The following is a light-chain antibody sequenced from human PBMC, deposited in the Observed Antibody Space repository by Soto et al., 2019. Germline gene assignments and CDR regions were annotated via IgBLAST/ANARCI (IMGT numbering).Light chain of an antibody. CDR1: QSVSSN. J-gene: IGKJ1*01. CDR2: GAS. V-gene: IGKV3-15*01. CDR3: QQYNNWPEWT. Sequence: EIVMTQSLATLSVSPGERATLSCRASQSVSSNLAWYQQKPGQAPRLLIYGASTRATGIPARFSGSGSGTEFTLTISSLQSEDFAVYYCQQYNNWPEWTFGQGTKVDIK.